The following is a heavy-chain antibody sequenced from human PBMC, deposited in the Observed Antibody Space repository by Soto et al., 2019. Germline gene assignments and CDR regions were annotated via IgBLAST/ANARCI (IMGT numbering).Heavy chain of an antibody. Sequence: ASVKVSCKASGYTFTSYYMHWVRQAPGQGLEWMEIINTSGGSTSYAQKFQGRVTMTRDTSTSTVYMELSSLRSEDTAVYYCARDLGGYCSGGSCYTSYYYGMDVWGQGTTVTVSS. CDR3: ARDLGGYCSGGSCYTSYYYGMDV. V-gene: IGHV1-46*01. D-gene: IGHD2-15*01. CDR1: GYTFTSYY. J-gene: IGHJ6*02. CDR2: INTSGGST.